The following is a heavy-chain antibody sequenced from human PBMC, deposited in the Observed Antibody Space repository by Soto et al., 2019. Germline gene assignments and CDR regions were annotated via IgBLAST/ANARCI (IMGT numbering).Heavy chain of an antibody. CDR2: ISYSGST. CDR3: ARLGTSGSYRPFYYYYGMDV. J-gene: IGHJ6*02. Sequence: SETLSLTCTVSGGSISIGGYYWSWIRQHPGTGLEWIGHISYSGSTYYNTSLKSRVTISVDTSRNQFSLIVNSVTAADTAVYYCARLGTSGSYRPFYYYYGMDVWGQGTTVTVSS. D-gene: IGHD1-26*01. CDR1: GGSISIGGYY. V-gene: IGHV4-31*03.